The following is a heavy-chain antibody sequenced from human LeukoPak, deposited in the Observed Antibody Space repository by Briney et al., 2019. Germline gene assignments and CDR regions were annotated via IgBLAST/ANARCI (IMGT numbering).Heavy chain of an antibody. CDR3: TTSTTGPSPYSSGWY. V-gene: IGHV3-15*01. J-gene: IGHJ4*02. D-gene: IGHD6-19*01. CDR1: GFTFSNAW. Sequence: GGSLRLSCAASGFTFSNAWMSWVRQAPGKGLEWVGRIKSKTDGGTTDYAAPVKGRFTISRDDSKNTLYLQMNSLKTEDTAVYYCTTSTTGPSPYSSGWYWGQGTLVTVSS. CDR2: IKSKTDGGTT.